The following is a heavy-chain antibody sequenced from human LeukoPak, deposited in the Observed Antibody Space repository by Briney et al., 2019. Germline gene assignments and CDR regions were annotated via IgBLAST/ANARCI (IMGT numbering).Heavy chain of an antibody. CDR2: INPNSGGT. Sequence: ASVKVSCKASGYTFTSYYMHWVRQAPGQGLEWMGWINPNSGGTNYAQKFQGRVTMTRDTSISTAYMELSRLRSDDTAVYYCARDRSDCSSTSCYADHGSYYYYYMDVWGKGTTVTVSS. CDR3: ARDRSDCSSTSCYADHGSYYYYYMDV. J-gene: IGHJ6*03. CDR1: GYTFTSYY. D-gene: IGHD2-2*01. V-gene: IGHV1-2*02.